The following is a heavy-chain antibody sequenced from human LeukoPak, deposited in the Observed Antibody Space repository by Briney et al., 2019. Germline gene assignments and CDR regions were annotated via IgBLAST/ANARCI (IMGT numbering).Heavy chain of an antibody. Sequence: GGSLRLSCATSRFTFSSYSMNWVRQAPGRGPEWVSSVTTSSSYIYYADSVKGRFTSSRDNAKNSLYLQMNSLRAEDTAVYYCARVHSSGQLETFDYWGQGTLVTVSS. CDR1: RFTFSSYS. V-gene: IGHV3-21*01. CDR3: ARVHSSGQLETFDY. CDR2: VTTSSSYI. J-gene: IGHJ4*02. D-gene: IGHD6-19*01.